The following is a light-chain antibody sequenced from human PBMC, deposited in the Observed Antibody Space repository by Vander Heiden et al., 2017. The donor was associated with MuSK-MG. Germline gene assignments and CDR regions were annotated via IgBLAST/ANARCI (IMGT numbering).Light chain of an antibody. CDR1: QSISNW. J-gene: IGKJ5*01. CDR2: KAS. V-gene: IGKV1-5*03. Sequence: DIQVTQSPSTLSASVGDRVTITCRASQSISNWLAWYQQKPGKASKLLIYKASSLESGVPSRFSGSGSGTEFTLTISSLQPDDLATYYCQEYSSYSRTFGQGTQLEIK. CDR3: QEYSSYSRT.